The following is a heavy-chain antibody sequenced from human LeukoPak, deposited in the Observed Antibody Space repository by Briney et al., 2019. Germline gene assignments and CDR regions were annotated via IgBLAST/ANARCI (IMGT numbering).Heavy chain of an antibody. CDR1: GFTFDGYV. V-gene: IGHV3-43*02. CDR2: ISGDGTVT. D-gene: IGHD6-19*01. Sequence: GGSLRLSCAASGFTFDGYVMHWVRQPPGKGLERVSLISGDGTVTYYVDSVKGRFTISRDNSKNSLYLQMNSLRSEDTAVYFCVKGGQWLITNWGQGTPVTVSS. CDR3: VKGGQWLITN. J-gene: IGHJ4*02.